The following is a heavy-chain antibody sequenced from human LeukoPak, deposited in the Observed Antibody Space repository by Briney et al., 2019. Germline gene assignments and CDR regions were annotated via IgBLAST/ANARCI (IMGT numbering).Heavy chain of an antibody. Sequence: WGSLRLSCAASGFTFSYYAIHWVRQAPGKGLEWVALIWCDGSNKYYAYSVKGRITSSRDNSKNTVYLQMNSLRAEDTAVYYCARELFSSGSCPDGWGQGTLVTVSS. CDR3: ARELFSSGSCPDG. V-gene: IGHV3-33*01. D-gene: IGHD3-10*01. CDR2: IWCDGSNK. J-gene: IGHJ4*02. CDR1: GFTFSYYA.